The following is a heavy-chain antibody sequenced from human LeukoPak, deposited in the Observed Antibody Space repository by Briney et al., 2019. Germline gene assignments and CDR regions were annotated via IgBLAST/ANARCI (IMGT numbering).Heavy chain of an antibody. CDR1: GGSIRSGDYC. V-gene: IGHV4-31*03. CDR2: IHYSGST. CDR3: ARDGCSGAGCYPGWFDP. D-gene: IGHD2-15*01. J-gene: IGHJ5*02. Sequence: PSETLSLTCSVSGGSIRSGDYCWSWIRQHPGKGLEWIGYIHYSGSTYSNPSLKSRVTISVDTSKNQVSLKMTSVTAADTAVYYCARDGCSGAGCYPGWFDPWGQGTLVTVSS.